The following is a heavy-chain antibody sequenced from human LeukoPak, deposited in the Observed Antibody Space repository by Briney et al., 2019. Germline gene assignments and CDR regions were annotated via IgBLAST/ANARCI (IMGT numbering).Heavy chain of an antibody. V-gene: IGHV4-61*02. CDR1: GGSISSGSYY. CDR2: IYTSGST. D-gene: IGHD1-26*01. CDR3: ARESGSYDGFDY. J-gene: IGHJ4*02. Sequence: SETLSLTCTVSGGSISSGSYYWSWIRQPAGKGLEWIGRIYTSGSTNYNPSLESRVTISVDTSKNQFSLKLSSVTAADTAVYYCARESGSYDGFDYWGQGTLVTVSS.